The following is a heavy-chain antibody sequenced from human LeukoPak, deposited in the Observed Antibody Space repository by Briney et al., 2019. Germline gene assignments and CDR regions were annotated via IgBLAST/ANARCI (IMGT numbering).Heavy chain of an antibody. D-gene: IGHD3-3*01. CDR1: GFTFSSYS. CDR3: ARDREYYDFWSGLEAPRYYYMDV. J-gene: IGHJ6*03. CDR2: ISSSSSTI. Sequence: GGSLRLSCAASGFTFSSYSMNWVRQAPGKGLEWVSYISSSSSTIYYADSVKGRFTISRDNAKNSLYLQMNSLRAEDTAVYYCARDREYYDFWSGLEAPRYYYMDVWGKGTTVTVSS. V-gene: IGHV3-48*01.